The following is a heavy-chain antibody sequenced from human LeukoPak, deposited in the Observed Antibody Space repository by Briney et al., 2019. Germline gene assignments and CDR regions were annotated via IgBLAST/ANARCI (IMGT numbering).Heavy chain of an antibody. Sequence: GGSLRLSCAASGFTSSSYAMSWVRQAPGKGLEWVSAISGSGGSTYYADSVKGRFTISRDNSKNTLYLQMNSLRAEDTAVYYCAKGHIVVVPAAAFDYWGQGTLVTVSS. CDR1: GFTSSSYA. CDR3: AKGHIVVVPAAAFDY. J-gene: IGHJ4*02. V-gene: IGHV3-23*01. CDR2: ISGSGGST. D-gene: IGHD2-2*01.